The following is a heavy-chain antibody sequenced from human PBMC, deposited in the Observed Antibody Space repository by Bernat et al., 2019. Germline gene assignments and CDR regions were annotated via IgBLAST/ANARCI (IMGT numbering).Heavy chain of an antibody. Sequence: QVQLVESGGGVVQPGRSLRLSCAASGFTFSSYAMHWVRQAPGKGLEWVAVISYDGSNTYYADSVKGRFTISRDNSKNTLYLQMNSLRAEDTAVYYCARDARCSSGRQNFDYWRQGTLVTVSS. CDR3: ARDARCSSGRQNFDY. CDR1: GFTFSSYA. D-gene: IGHD6-19*01. CDR2: ISYDGSNT. V-gene: IGHV3-30-3*01. J-gene: IGHJ4*02.